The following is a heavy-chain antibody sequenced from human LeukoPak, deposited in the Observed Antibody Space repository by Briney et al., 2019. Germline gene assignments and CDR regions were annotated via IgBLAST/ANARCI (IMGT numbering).Heavy chain of an antibody. D-gene: IGHD4-17*01. Sequence: GGSLRLSCAASGFTFSSYAMSWVRQAPGKGLEWVSAISGSGGSTYYADSVKGRFTISRGNSKNTLYLQMNSLRAEDTAVYYCAKLGYGDTAGYFDYWGQGTLVTVSS. V-gene: IGHV3-23*01. CDR1: GFTFSSYA. CDR3: AKLGYGDTAGYFDY. CDR2: ISGSGGST. J-gene: IGHJ4*02.